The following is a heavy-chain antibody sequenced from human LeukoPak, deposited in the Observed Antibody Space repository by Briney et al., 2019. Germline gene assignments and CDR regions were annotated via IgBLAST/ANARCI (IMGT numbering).Heavy chain of an antibody. V-gene: IGHV4-59*12. CDR3: ARTAYDYGVRVDY. Sequence: SETLSLTCTVSGGSISSYYWSWIRQPPGKGLEWIGYIYYSGSTNYNPSLKSRVTISVDTSKNQFSLKLSSVTAADTAVYYCARTAYDYGVRVDYWGQGTLVTVSS. D-gene: IGHD4-17*01. CDR1: GGSISSYY. J-gene: IGHJ4*02. CDR2: IYYSGST.